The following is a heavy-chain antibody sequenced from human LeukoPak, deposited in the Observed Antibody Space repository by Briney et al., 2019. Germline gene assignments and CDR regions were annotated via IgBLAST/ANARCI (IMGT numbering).Heavy chain of an antibody. J-gene: IGHJ6*02. V-gene: IGHV4-38-2*02. D-gene: IGHD4-17*01. CDR3: NTPVTYNYYGMDV. Sequence: SETLSLTCTVSGYSISSGYYWGWIRQPPGKGLEWIGSIYHSGSTYYNPSLKSRVTISVDTSKNQFSLKLSSVTAADTAVYYCNTPVTYNYYGMDVWGQGTTVTVSS. CDR1: GYSISSGYY. CDR2: IYHSGST.